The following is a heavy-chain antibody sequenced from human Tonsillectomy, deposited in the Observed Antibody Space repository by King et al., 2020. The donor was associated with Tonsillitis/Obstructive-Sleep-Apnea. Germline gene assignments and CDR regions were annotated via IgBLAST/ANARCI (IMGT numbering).Heavy chain of an antibody. J-gene: IGHJ4*02. Sequence: QLQESGPGMVKPSENLSLTCTVSGGSISSSSYYWGWIRQPPGKGLEWIGSIYYSGSTYYNPSLKSRVTISVDTSKNQFSLKLSSVTAADTAVYYCARRVGTDNFDYWGQGTLVTVSS. CDR3: ARRVGTDNFDY. V-gene: IGHV4-39*01. CDR1: GGSISSSSYY. CDR2: IYYSGST. D-gene: IGHD2-21*02.